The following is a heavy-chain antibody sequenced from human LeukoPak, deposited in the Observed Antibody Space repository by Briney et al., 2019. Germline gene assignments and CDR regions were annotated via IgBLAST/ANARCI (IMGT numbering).Heavy chain of an antibody. CDR1: GFTFSSYW. CDR2: IKQDGSEK. D-gene: IGHD3-3*01. J-gene: IGHJ4*02. V-gene: IGHV3-7*01. Sequence: GGSLRLSCAASGFTFSSYWMSWVRQAPGRGLEWVANIKQDGSEKYYVDSVKGRFTISRDNAKNSLYLQMNSLRAEDTAVYYCARAFGVVIMEEGFDYWGQGTLVTVSS. CDR3: ARAFGVVIMEEGFDY.